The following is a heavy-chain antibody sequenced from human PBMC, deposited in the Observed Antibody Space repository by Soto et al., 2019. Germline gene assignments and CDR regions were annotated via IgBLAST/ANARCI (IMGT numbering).Heavy chain of an antibody. V-gene: IGHV3-53*01. Sequence: GGSLRLSCAASGFTVTRNYMSWVRQAPGKGLSWVSTIYSDDNTYYADSVRGRFTISRDNSKNTVYLQMSSLSAEATAVYYCARAQRSRDAGTYDCWSTYSCYFDFWGQGTPVTVSS. CDR1: GFTVTRNY. CDR3: ARAQRSRDAGTYDCWSTYSCYFDF. CDR2: IYSDDNT. J-gene: IGHJ4*02. D-gene: IGHD3-3*01.